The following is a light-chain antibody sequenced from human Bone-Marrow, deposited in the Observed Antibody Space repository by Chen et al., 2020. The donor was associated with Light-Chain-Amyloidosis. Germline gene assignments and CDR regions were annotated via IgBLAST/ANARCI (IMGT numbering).Light chain of an antibody. CDR1: LGITNS. J-gene: IGKJ2*01. V-gene: IGKV1-NL1*01. CDR3: QQFYTTPYT. CDR2: GAS. Sequence: DIQMTQSPSSLSASIGDRVTITCRASLGITNSLAWYQQKPGTAPKLLLYGASRLESGVPSRFSGSGSGTDYTLTISSLQPEDFATYFCQQFYTTPYTFGPGTKLDIK.